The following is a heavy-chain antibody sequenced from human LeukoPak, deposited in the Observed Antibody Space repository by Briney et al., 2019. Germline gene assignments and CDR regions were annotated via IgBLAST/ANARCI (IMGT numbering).Heavy chain of an antibody. CDR3: ARDLRGGKPGSDP. CDR2: INTNTGDP. CDR1: GYSFTTYA. V-gene: IGHV7-4-1*02. J-gene: IGHJ5*02. Sequence: ASVKVSCKASGYSFTTYAINWVRQAPGQGLEWMGWINTNTGDPAYAQGFTGRFVFSLDTSVSTAYLQISSLKAEDTAVYYCARDLRGGKPGSDPWGQGTLVTVSS. D-gene: IGHD3-10*01.